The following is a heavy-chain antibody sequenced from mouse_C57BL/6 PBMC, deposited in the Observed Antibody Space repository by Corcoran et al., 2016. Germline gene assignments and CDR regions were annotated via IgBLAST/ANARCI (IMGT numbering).Heavy chain of an antibody. J-gene: IGHJ2*01. CDR1: GYTFTTYG. Sequence: QIQLVQSGPELKKPGETVKISCKASGYTFTTYGMSWVKQAPGKGLKWMGWINTYSGVPTYADDFKGRFAFSLETSASTAYLQINNLKNEDTATYVCARSGGYYGSSYGYWGQGTTLTVSS. V-gene: IGHV9-3*01. CDR2: INTYSGVP. D-gene: IGHD1-1*01. CDR3: ARSGGYYGSSYGY.